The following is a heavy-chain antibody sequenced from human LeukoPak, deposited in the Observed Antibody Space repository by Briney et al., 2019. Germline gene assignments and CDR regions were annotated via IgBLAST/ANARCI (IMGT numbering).Heavy chain of an antibody. CDR1: GFTFSDYY. V-gene: IGHV3-11*01. J-gene: IGHJ4*02. D-gene: IGHD3-10*01. CDR3: AKDPEYGSYFDY. CDR2: ISSSGSTI. Sequence: KSGGSLRLSCAASGFTFSDYYMSWIRQAPGKGLEWVSYISSSGSTIYYADSVKGRFTISRDNAKNSLYLQMNSLRAEDTAVYYCAKDPEYGSYFDYWGQGIRVTVSS.